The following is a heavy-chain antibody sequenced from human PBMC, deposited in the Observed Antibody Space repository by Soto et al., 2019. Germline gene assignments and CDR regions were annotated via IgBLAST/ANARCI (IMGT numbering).Heavy chain of an antibody. V-gene: IGHV4-38-2*01. J-gene: IGHJ6*02. CDR3: ARVGGDGMDV. Sequence: PSANLSLTCAVSGYSISSGYYWGWIRQPPGKGLEWITSIYHSGSTYYNPSLKSRVTISVDTSKNQFSLKLSSVTAADTAVYYCARVGGDGMDVWGQGNTVT. D-gene: IGHD3-10*01. CDR1: GYSISSGYY. CDR2: IYHSGST.